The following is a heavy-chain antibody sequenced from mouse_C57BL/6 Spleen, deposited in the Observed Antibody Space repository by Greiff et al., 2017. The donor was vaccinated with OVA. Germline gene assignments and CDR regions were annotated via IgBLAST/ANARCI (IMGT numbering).Heavy chain of an antibody. V-gene: IGHV1-69*01. D-gene: IGHD2-4*01. CDR2: IDPSDSYT. CDR3: ATTMITTGIFAY. J-gene: IGHJ3*01. Sequence: VQLQQSGAELVRPGASVKLSCKASGYTFTSYWMHWVKQRPGQGLEWIGEIDPSDSYTNYNQKFKGKSTLTVDKSSSTAYMQLSSLTSEDSAVYYCATTMITTGIFAYWGQGTLVTVSA. CDR1: GYTFTSYW.